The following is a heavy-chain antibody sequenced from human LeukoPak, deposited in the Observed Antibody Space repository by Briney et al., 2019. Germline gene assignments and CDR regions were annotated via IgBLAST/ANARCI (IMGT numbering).Heavy chain of an antibody. V-gene: IGHV3-30*18. J-gene: IGHJ4*02. D-gene: IGHD2-15*01. CDR3: AKDVAPYCNGGNCYNDY. Sequence: GRSLRLSCAASGFTFSTYGMHWVRQAPGKGLEWVAVISYDGSNKYYADSVKGRFTISRDNSKNTLYLQMNSLRAEDTAVYHCAKDVAPYCNGGNCYNDYWGQGTLVTVSS. CDR1: GFTFSTYG. CDR2: ISYDGSNK.